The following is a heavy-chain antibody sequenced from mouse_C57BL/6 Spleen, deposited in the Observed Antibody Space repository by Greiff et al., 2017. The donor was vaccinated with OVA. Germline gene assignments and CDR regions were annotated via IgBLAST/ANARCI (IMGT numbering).Heavy chain of an antibody. J-gene: IGHJ4*01. D-gene: IGHD2-1*01. CDR1: GYTFTSYW. CDR2: IDPSDSYT. Sequence: VQLQQPGAELVKPGASVKLSCKASGYTFTSYWMQWVKQRPGQGLEWIGEIDPSDSYTNYNQKFKGKATLTVDPSSSTAYMHLSSLASEDSAVYSCARNYDNYDEDYAMDYWGQGTSVTVSS. V-gene: IGHV1-50*01. CDR3: ARNYDNYDEDYAMDY.